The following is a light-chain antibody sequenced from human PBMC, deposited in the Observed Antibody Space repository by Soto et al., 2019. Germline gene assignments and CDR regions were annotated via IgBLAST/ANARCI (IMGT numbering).Light chain of an antibody. CDR3: QLYGSPQWA. CDR2: GAS. Sequence: ENVLTQSPGTLSLSPGERATLSCRASQSVAASSLAWYQQKPGQAPRLLIYGASSRATGISDRFSGSGSGTDFTLTISRLEPEDFAVYYCQLYGSPQWAFCQGTKV. CDR1: QSVAASS. V-gene: IGKV3-20*01. J-gene: IGKJ1*01.